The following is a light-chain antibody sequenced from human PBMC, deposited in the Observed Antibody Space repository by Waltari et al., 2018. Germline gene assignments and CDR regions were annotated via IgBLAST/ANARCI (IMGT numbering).Light chain of an antibody. CDR3: QQYYSRRT. CDR2: WAS. V-gene: IGKV4-1*01. CDR1: QSVLYNSNDKNY. J-gene: IGKJ1*01. Sequence: DIVMTQSPEFLAVSLGERATINCKSSQSVLYNSNDKNYLAWYQQKPGQPPKLLIYWASTRQCGVPDRFSGSASGTDFTLTINSLQAEDVAVYYCQQYYSRRTFGRGTRVEIK.